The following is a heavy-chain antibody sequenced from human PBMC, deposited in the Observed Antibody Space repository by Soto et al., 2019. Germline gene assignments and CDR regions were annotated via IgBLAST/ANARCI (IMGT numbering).Heavy chain of an antibody. CDR3: VREAPYCTSATCPKFYDMDV. CDR2: IIPILNSP. V-gene: IGHV1-69*01. CDR1: GGTFDSYA. J-gene: IGHJ6*02. Sequence: QVQLVQSGAEVKKPGSSVKVSCKASGGTFDSYAITWVRRAPGQGLEWLGGIIPILNSPAYAQKFKARVVITADEITNTAYMELNSLRFDDTAVYYCVREAPYCTSATCPKFYDMDVWGQGTTVTVAS. D-gene: IGHD2-2*01.